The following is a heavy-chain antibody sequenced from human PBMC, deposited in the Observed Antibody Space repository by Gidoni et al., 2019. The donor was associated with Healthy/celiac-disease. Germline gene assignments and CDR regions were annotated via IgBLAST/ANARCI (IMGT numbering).Heavy chain of an antibody. Sequence: QITLKESGPTLVKPTQTLTLTCTFSGFSLSTSGVGVGWIRQPPGKALEWLALIYWDDDKRYSPSLKSRLTITKDTSKNQVVLIMTNMDPVDTATYYCAHRTQASEPTYYYGSGSGDIRFDPWGQGTLVTVSS. V-gene: IGHV2-5*02. J-gene: IGHJ5*02. CDR2: IYWDDDK. CDR3: AHRTQASEPTYYYGSGSGDIRFDP. CDR1: GFSLSTSGVG. D-gene: IGHD3-10*01.